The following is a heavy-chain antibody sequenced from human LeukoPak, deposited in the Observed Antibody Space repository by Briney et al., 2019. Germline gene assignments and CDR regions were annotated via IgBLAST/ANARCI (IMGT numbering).Heavy chain of an antibody. CDR2: INHSGST. V-gene: IGHV4-34*01. CDR3: ARVRFYYYYMDV. J-gene: IGHJ6*03. Sequence: SETLSLTCAVYGGSFSGYYWSWIRQPPGKGLEWIGEINHSGSTNYNPSLKSRVTISVDTSKNQFSLKLSSVTAADTAVYYCARVRFYYYYMDVWGKGTTVTVSS. CDR1: GGSFSGYY.